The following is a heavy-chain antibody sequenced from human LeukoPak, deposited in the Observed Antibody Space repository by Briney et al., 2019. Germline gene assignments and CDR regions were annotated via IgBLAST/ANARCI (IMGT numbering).Heavy chain of an antibody. CDR1: GFTFSSYS. J-gene: IGHJ4*02. V-gene: IGHV3-48*01. D-gene: IGHD7-27*01. CDR2: ISSSSSTI. Sequence: GGSLRLSCAASGFTFSSYSMNWVRQAPGKGLEWVSYISSSSSTIYYAGSVKGRFTISRDNAKNSLYLQMNSLRAEDTAVYYCARDLGPVDYWGQGTLVTVSS. CDR3: ARDLGPVDY.